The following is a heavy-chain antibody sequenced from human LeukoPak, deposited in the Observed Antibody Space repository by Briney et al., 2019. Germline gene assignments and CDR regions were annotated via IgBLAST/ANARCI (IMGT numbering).Heavy chain of an antibody. V-gene: IGHV4-39*07. CDR3: ARLVVVITSGWFDP. CDR1: GGSISSSSYY. J-gene: IGHJ5*02. D-gene: IGHD3-22*01. Sequence: SETLSLTCTVSGGSISSSSYYWGWIRQPPGKGLEWIGSIYYSGSTNYNPSLKSRVTISVDTSKNQFSLKLSSVTAADTAVYYCARLVVVITSGWFDPWGQGTLVTVSS. CDR2: IYYSGST.